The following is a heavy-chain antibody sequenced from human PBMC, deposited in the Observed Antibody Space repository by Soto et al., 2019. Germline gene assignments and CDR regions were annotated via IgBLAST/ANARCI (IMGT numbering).Heavy chain of an antibody. CDR3: AREITTIVVVPLSYYYGMDV. CDR1: GYTFTSYG. D-gene: IGHD3-22*01. V-gene: IGHV1-18*01. Sequence: VASVKVSCKASGYTFTSYGISWVRQAPGQGLEWMGWISAYNGNTNYAQKLQGRVTMTTDTSTSTAYMELRSLRSDDTAVYYCAREITTIVVVPLSYYYGMDVWGQGTTVTVSS. CDR2: ISAYNGNT. J-gene: IGHJ6*02.